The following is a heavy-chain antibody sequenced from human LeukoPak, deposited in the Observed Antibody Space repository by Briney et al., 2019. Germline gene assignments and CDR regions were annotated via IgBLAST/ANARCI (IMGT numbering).Heavy chain of an antibody. D-gene: IGHD4-17*01. V-gene: IGHV3-15*01. Sequence: GGSLRLSCAASGFTVNSAWMTWVRQAPGKGLEWVGQIQSGGTTDYAAPVKDRFTISRDDSKSTLYLQMNSLKTDDTAVYYCTTNNYADYIPDYWGQGTLVTVSS. CDR1: GFTVNSAW. CDR3: TTNNYADYIPDY. J-gene: IGHJ4*02. CDR2: IQSGGTT.